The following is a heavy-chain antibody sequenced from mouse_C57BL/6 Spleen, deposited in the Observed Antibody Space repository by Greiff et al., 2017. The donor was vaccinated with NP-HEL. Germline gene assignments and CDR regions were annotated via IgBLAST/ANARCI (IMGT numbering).Heavy chain of an antibody. V-gene: IGHV6-3*01. J-gene: IGHJ3*01. CDR3: TGPSTWFAY. CDR2: IRLKSDNYAT. CDR1: GFTFSNYW. Sequence: EVMLVESGGGLVQPGGSMKLSCVASGFTFSNYWMNWVRQSPEKGLEWVAQIRLKSDNYATHYAVSVKGRFTISRDDSKSSVYLQMNNLRAEDTGIYYCTGPSTWFAYWGQGTLVTVSA.